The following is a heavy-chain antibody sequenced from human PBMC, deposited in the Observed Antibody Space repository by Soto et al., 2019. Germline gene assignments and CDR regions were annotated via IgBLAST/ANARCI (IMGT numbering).Heavy chain of an antibody. CDR1: GCSFSDYY. V-gene: IGHV1-46*01. J-gene: IGHJ6*02. D-gene: IGHD1-26*01. Sequence: GGSLRLSCSASGCSFSDYYMTWVRQAPGKGLEWVSAISGSGGSTSYAQKFQGRVTMTRDTSTSTVYMELSSLRSEDTAVYYCARVPNSGYEYGMDVWGQGTTVTVSS. CDR2: ISGSGGST. CDR3: ARVPNSGYEYGMDV.